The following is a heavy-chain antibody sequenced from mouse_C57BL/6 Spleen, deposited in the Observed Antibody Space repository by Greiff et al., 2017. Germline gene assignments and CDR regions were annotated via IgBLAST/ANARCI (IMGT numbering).Heavy chain of an antibody. CDR2: IDPETGGP. J-gene: IGHJ4*01. V-gene: IGHV1-15*01. CDR3: TRGIYVNLYAMDY. D-gene: IGHD2-1*01. Sequence: VQLQQSGAELVRPGASVTLSCKASGYTFTDYEMHWVKQTPVNGLEWIGAIDPETGGPAYNQKFKGKAILTADKSSSTAYMELRSRTSEDSAVYYCTRGIYVNLYAMDYWGQGTSVTVSS. CDR1: GYTFTDYE.